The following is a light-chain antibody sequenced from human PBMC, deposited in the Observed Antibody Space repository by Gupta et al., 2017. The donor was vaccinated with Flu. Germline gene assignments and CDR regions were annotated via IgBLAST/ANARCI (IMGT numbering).Light chain of an antibody. CDR1: SDVGGYNY. V-gene: IGLV2-14*04. CDR3: SSYTSSSTPPYV. CDR2: DVS. Sequence: SDVGGYNYVSWYQQHPGKAPKLMIYDVSNRPSGVSNRFSGSKSGNTASLTISGLQAEDEADYYCSSYTSSSTPPYVFGTGTKVTVL. J-gene: IGLJ1*01.